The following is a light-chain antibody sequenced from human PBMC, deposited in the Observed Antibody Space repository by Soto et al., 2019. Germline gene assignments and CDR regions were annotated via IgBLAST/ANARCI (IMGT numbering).Light chain of an antibody. CDR3: SSYTSSGTVL. J-gene: IGLJ3*02. Sequence: QSVLTQPASVSGSPGQSITISCTGTTSDIGDSKYVSWYQQHPGKAPKLMIYDVSNRPSGVSNRFSGSKSDNTASLTISGLQAEDEADYYCSSYTSSGTVLFGGGTKVTVL. CDR2: DVS. CDR1: TSDIGDSKY. V-gene: IGLV2-14*03.